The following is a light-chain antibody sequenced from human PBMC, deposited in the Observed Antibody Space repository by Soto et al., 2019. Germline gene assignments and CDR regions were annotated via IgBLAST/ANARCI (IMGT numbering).Light chain of an antibody. Sequence: QSALTQPPSVSAAPGQKVTISCSGSSSNIGNNYVSWYQQLPGTAPKLLIYEDNKRPSGIPDRFSGSKSGTSATLDITGLQTGDEADFYCGTWDSSLSAYVFGTGTRSP. CDR2: EDN. V-gene: IGLV1-51*02. J-gene: IGLJ1*01. CDR1: SSNIGNNY. CDR3: GTWDSSLSAYV.